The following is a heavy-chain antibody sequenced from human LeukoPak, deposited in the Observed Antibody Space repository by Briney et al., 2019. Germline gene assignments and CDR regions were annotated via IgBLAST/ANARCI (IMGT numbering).Heavy chain of an antibody. V-gene: IGHV4-39*07. D-gene: IGHD3-22*01. CDR3: AMSITMIIVIIKRPPTIDY. Sequence: PSETLSLTCTVSGGSISSGTYYWGWIRQPPGKGLEWIGSVYYGGSTYYNPSLKSRVTISVDTSKNQFSLKLSSVAAADTAVYYCAMSITMIIVIIKRPPTIDYWGQGTLVTVSS. CDR2: VYYGGST. J-gene: IGHJ4*02. CDR1: GGSISSGTYY.